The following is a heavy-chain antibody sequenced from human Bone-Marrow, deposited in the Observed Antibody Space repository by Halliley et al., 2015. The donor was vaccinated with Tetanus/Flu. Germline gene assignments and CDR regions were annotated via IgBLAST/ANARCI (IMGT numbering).Heavy chain of an antibody. CDR1: GFSISTGYY. V-gene: IGHV4-38-2*01. J-gene: IGHJ4*02. CDR2: SYHTGST. Sequence: GLVKPSETLSLTCGVSGFSISTGYYWGWVRQPPGRGLQWIASSYHTGSTYYNPSLKSRVTILVDTSKNQISLKLTSVTAADTAVYFCARGRREGSGTYYFEYWGQGILVTVSS. D-gene: IGHD3-10*01. CDR3: ARGRREGSGTYYFEY.